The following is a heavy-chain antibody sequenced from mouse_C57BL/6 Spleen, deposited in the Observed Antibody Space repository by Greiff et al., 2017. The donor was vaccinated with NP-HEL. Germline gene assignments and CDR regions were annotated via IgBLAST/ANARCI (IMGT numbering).Heavy chain of an antibody. CDR3: AGDPYGNFYAMDY. J-gene: IGHJ4*01. V-gene: IGHV1-55*01. CDR1: GYTFTSYW. D-gene: IGHD2-1*01. CDR2: IYPGSGST. Sequence: VQLQQPGAELVKPGASVKMSCKASGYTFTSYWITWVKQRPGQGLEWIGDIYPGSGSTNYNEKFKSKATLTVDTSSSTAYMQLSSLTSEDSAVYYCAGDPYGNFYAMDYWGQGTSVTVSS.